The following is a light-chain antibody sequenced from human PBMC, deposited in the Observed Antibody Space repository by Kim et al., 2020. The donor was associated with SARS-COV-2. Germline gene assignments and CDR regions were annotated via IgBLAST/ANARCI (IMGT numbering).Light chain of an antibody. J-gene: IGLJ3*02. V-gene: IGLV3-21*04. CDR3: QVWDSSSDQGV. Sequence: SYELTQPPSVSVAPGKTARITCGGNNIGSKSVHWYQQKPGQAPVLVIYYDSDRPSGIPERFSGSNSGNTATLTISRVEPGDEADYYCQVWDSSSDQGVFG. CDR2: YDS. CDR1: NIGSKS.